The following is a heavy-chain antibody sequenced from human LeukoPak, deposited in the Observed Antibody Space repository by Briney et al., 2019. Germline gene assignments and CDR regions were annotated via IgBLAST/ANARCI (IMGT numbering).Heavy chain of an antibody. CDR1: GGSISSSSYY. CDR3: ARLGIFGVVTPFDP. V-gene: IGHV4-39*01. CDR2: IYYSGST. J-gene: IGHJ5*02. D-gene: IGHD3-3*02. Sequence: PSETLSLTCTVSGGSISSSSYYWGWIRQPPGKGLEWIGSIYYSGSTCYNPSLKSRVTISVDTSKNQFSLKLSSVTAADTAVYYCARLGIFGVVTPFDPWGQGTPVTVSS.